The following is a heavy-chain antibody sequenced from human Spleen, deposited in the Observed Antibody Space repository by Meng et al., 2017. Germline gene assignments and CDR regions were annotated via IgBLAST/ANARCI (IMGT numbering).Heavy chain of an antibody. CDR2: IRSKAFGGTI. CDR3: SRDADTFGGLIAGYDYNGMDV. Sequence: GESLKISCLASGFSFGDYTMSWVRQVPGKGLEWVGFIRSKAFGGTIEYAASVKGRFTISRDDSKSIAYLQMNSLKTEDTALYYCSRDADTFGGLIAGYDYNGMDVWGQGTTVTVAS. V-gene: IGHV3-49*04. D-gene: IGHD3-16*02. J-gene: IGHJ6*02. CDR1: GFSFGDYT.